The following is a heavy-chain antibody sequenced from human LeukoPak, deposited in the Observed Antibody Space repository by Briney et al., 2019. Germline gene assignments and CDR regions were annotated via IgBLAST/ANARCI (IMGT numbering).Heavy chain of an antibody. J-gene: IGHJ6*02. D-gene: IGHD4-11*01. CDR1: GYTFTGYY. CDR3: ARDSNTGNGMDV. V-gene: IGHV1-2*02. Sequence: ASVKVSCKASGYTFTGYYIHWVRQAPGQGLEWMGWINPNSGGTNYAQKFQGRVTMTRDTSISTAYMELSRLTPDDTAMYYCARDSNTGNGMDVWGQGTTVAVSS. CDR2: INPNSGGT.